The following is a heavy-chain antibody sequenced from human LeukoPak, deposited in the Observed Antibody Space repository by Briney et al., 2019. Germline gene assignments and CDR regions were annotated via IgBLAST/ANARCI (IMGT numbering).Heavy chain of an antibody. V-gene: IGHV1-46*01. Sequence: ASVKVSCKASGYTFSIYNMHWVRQTPGQGLEWMGIINPSGGSASDAQKFQGRLTMTRDTSTSTAYMELRSLRSDDTAVYYCARGGERYLLGYWGQGTLVTVSS. CDR2: INPSGGSA. J-gene: IGHJ4*02. CDR3: ARGGERYLLGY. D-gene: IGHD3-16*01. CDR1: GYTFSIYN.